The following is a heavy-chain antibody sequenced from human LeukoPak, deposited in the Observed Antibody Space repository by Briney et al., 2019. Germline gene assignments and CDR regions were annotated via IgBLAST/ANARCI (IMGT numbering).Heavy chain of an antibody. D-gene: IGHD1-26*01. V-gene: IGHV3-7*01. CDR3: ARVTGELNFDY. CDR1: GFTFSSYC. J-gene: IGHJ4*02. CDR2: IKQDGSEK. Sequence: AGGSLRLSCAASGFTFSSYCMSWVRQAPGKGLEWVANIKQDGSEKYYVDSVKGRFTISRDNAKNSLYLQMNSLRAEDTAVYYCARVTGELNFDYWGQGNLVTVSS.